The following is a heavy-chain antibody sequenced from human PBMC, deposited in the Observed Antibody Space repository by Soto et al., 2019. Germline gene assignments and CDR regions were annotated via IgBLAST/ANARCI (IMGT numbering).Heavy chain of an antibody. J-gene: IGHJ6*02. V-gene: IGHV3-21*01. Sequence: GGSLRLSCAASGFTFSSYTMNWVRQAPGRGLKWVSSIGTSSSYIYYADSVKGRSTISRDNAKNSLFLQMNSLRADDTAVYYCARDSVRDYLYYYYGMDVWGQGTTVTVSS. CDR2: IGTSSSYI. CDR3: ARDSVRDYLYYYYGMDV. CDR1: GFTFSSYT. D-gene: IGHD4-17*01.